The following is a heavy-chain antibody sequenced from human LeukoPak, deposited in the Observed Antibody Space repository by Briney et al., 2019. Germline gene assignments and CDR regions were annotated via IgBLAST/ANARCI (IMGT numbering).Heavy chain of an antibody. CDR1: GGSISSSNW. CDR2: IYHSGST. D-gene: IGHD3-22*01. J-gene: IGHJ4*02. V-gene: IGHV4-4*02. CDR3: ARWVDYYDSSGYYYGGYYFDY. Sequence: SGTLSLTCAVSGGSISSSNWWSWVRQPPGKGLEWIGEIYHSGSTNYNPSLKSRVTISVDTSKNQFSLKLSSVTAADTAVYYCARWVDYYDSSGYYYGGYYFDYWGQGTLVTVSS.